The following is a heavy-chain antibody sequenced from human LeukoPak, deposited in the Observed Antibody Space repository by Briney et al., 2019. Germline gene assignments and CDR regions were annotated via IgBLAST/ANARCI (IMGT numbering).Heavy chain of an antibody. V-gene: IGHV3-43*02. CDR1: GCTFDDYA. CDR2: ITGDGGST. CDR3: AKGDYDYVWGSFDY. D-gene: IGHD3-16*01. J-gene: IGHJ4*02. Sequence: GGSLRLSCAASGCTFDDYAMHWVRQAPGKGLEWVSLITGDGGSTYYADSVRGRFTISRDNSKNSLYLQMNSLGTEDTAFYYCAKGDYDYVWGSFDYWGQGTLVTVSS.